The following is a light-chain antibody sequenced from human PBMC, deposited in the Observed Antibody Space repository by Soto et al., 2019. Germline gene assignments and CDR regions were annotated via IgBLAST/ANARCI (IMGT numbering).Light chain of an antibody. J-gene: IGKJ4*01. CDR1: QSVSNY. V-gene: IGKV3-11*01. Sequence: EIVLTQSPATLSLSPGERATLSCRASQSVSNYLAWYQHKPGQAPRLLIYDASKRATSIPARFSGSGSGTDFTLTISSLEPEDFAVYYCQQRSDWPPLTFGGGTKVEIK. CDR2: DAS. CDR3: QQRSDWPPLT.